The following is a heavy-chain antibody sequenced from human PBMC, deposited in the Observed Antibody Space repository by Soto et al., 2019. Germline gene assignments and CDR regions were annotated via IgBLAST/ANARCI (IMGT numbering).Heavy chain of an antibody. CDR3: ARGYDFSPPYGMDV. D-gene: IGHD3-3*01. V-gene: IGHV1-69*13. J-gene: IGHJ6*02. CDR1: GGTFSSYA. Sequence: GASVKVSCKASGGTFSSYAISWVRQAPGQGLEWMGGIIPIFGTANYAQKFQGRVTITADESTSTAYMELSSLRSEDTAVYYSARGYDFSPPYGMDVWGQGTTVTVSS. CDR2: IIPIFGTA.